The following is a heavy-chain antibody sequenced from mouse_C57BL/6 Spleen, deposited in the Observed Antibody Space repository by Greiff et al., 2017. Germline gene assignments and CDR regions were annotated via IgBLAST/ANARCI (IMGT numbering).Heavy chain of an antibody. CDR3: ARMITGPAWCAY. J-gene: IGHJ3*01. CDR1: GYSFTGYY. Sequence: VQLQQSGPELVKPGASVKISCKASGYSFTGYYMNWVKQSPEKSLEWIGEINPSTGGTTYNQKFKAKATLTVDKSSSTAYMQLKSLTSEDSAVYYCARMITGPAWCAYGGQGILVTVSA. V-gene: IGHV1-42*01. CDR2: INPSTGGT. D-gene: IGHD4-1*01.